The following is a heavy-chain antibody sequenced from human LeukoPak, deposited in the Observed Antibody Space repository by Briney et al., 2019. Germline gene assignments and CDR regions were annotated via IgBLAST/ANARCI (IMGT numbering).Heavy chain of an antibody. Sequence: SETLSLTCIVSGGSVSSGSYYWSWIRQPPGKGLEWIGYIYNSVRTNYNPSLKSRVTISVDTSKNQLSLKLSSVTAADTAVYFCVRDLVATIVHYYYGMDVWGQGTTVTVSS. D-gene: IGHD5-12*01. V-gene: IGHV4-61*01. CDR1: GGSVSSGSYY. J-gene: IGHJ6*02. CDR2: IYNSVRT. CDR3: VRDLVATIVHYYYGMDV.